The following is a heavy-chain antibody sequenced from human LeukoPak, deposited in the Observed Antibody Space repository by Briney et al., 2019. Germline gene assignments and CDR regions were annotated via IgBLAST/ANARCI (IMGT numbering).Heavy chain of an antibody. CDR2: IYPGDSDA. Sequence: GESLKISCKGSGYSFTTYWIGWVRQLPGKGLEWMGIIYPGDSDARYSPSFQGQVIISVDKSVSTAYLQWYSLKASDTAMYYCARHSSFRFKSWFDYWGQGTLVTVSS. D-gene: IGHD6-6*01. CDR3: ARHSSFRFKSWFDY. CDR1: GYSFTTYW. V-gene: IGHV5-51*01. J-gene: IGHJ5*01.